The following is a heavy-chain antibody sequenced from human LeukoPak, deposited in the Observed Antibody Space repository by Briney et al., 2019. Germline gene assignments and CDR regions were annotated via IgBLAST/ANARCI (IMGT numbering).Heavy chain of an antibody. D-gene: IGHD3-22*01. Sequence: GGSLRLSCAASGFTFNSFGMHWVRQAPGKGLEWVAVISYDGSNKYFADSVKGRFTISRDNSKNTLYLQMNSLRAEDTAVYYCANFGSSGYYYGGDYWGQGTLVTVSS. CDR2: ISYDGSNK. J-gene: IGHJ4*02. V-gene: IGHV3-30*18. CDR3: ANFGSSGYYYGGDY. CDR1: GFTFNSFG.